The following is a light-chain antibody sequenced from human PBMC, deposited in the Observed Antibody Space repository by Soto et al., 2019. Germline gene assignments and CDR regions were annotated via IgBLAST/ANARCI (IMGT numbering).Light chain of an antibody. V-gene: IGKV3-15*01. J-gene: IGKJ5*01. CDR1: QSVSSN. CDR2: GAS. CDR3: QQYNNWPIT. Sequence: EIVMTQSPATLSVSPGERATLSCRASQSVSSNLAWYQQKPGQAPRLLIYGASSRATGIPARFRGRGSGTEFTLTISSLPSEDFAVYYWQQYNNWPITFGQGTRLEIK.